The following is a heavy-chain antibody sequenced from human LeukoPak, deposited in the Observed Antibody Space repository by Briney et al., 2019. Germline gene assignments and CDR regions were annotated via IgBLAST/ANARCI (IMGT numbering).Heavy chain of an antibody. Sequence: SETLSLTCTVYGASISSTNHYWGWIRQPPGKGLEWIGSNYFSGSTYYNPSLKSRVAISVDTSKNQFSLKLSSVTAADTAPYYCARGTRGSYYTDVWGKGTTVTVSS. V-gene: IGHV4-39*07. CDR3: ARGTRGSYYTDV. D-gene: IGHD3-10*01. CDR1: GASISSTNHY. CDR2: NYFSGST. J-gene: IGHJ6*03.